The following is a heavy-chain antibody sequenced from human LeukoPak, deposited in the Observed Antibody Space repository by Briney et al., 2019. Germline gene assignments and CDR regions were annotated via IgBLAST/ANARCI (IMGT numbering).Heavy chain of an antibody. Sequence: PSETLSLTCAVSGASITSYYWNWIRQSPGKGLEWIGYIQHTGKNWYNPPLQSRVTLSVDTSKSEFSLRLNSVTAADTAVYYCAKWHEKLLAFDSWGQGTLVTVSS. J-gene: IGHJ4*02. CDR2: IQHTGKN. D-gene: IGHD1-7*01. CDR3: AKWHEKLLAFDS. V-gene: IGHV4-59*01. CDR1: GASITSYY.